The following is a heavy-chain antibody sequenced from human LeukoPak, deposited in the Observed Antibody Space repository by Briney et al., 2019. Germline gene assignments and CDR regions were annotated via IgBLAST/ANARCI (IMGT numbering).Heavy chain of an antibody. Sequence: SETLSLICTVSGDSISTYHWTWIRHPPGRRLEWMGYIYYSGTTNYTPSLKSRVTISLDTSNNQFSLKLSSVTAADTAIYYCATYTRHCSGGSCYSIDYWGQGTLVTVSS. CDR3: ATYTRHCSGGSCYSIDY. CDR1: GDSISTYH. J-gene: IGHJ4*02. D-gene: IGHD2-15*01. CDR2: IYYSGTT. V-gene: IGHV4-59*08.